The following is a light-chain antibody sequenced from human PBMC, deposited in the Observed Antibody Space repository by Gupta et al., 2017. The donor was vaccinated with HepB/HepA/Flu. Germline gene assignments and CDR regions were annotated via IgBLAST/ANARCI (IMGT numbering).Light chain of an antibody. CDR2: EDN. CDR3: QCYDRRHHAV. Sequence: NFMLTQPHSVSESPGKTVTISCPGGSGSIASNYVQCYQQRPASAPPTVIYEDNQRPSAVPPRCFCGTNCDSTAALTISGGLKADDEAYYCWQCYDRRHHAVFGGGTKLTVL. J-gene: IGLJ2*01. CDR1: SGSIASNY. V-gene: IGLV6-57*02.